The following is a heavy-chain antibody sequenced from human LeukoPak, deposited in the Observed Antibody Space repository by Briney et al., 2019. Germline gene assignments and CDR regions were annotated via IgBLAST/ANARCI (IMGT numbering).Heavy chain of an antibody. CDR2: ISGSGTST. CDR1: GFTFSSYG. V-gene: IGHV3-23*01. CDR3: AKSGSLWLASFDY. Sequence: GGSLRLSCAASGFTFSSYGMSWVRQAPGKGLEWVSAISGSGTSTYYADSVKGRFTISRDNSKNTLYLQMNSLRAEDTAVYYCAKSGSLWLASFDYWGQGTLVTVSS. D-gene: IGHD6-19*01. J-gene: IGHJ4*02.